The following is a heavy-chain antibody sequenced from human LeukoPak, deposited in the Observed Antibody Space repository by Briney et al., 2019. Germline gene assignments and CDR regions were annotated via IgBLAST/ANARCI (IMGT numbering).Heavy chain of an antibody. CDR2: ISSSSSYI. CDR1: GFTFSSYS. Sequence: GGSLRLSCAGSGFTFSSYSMNWVRQAPGKRLEWVSSISSSSSYIYYADSVKGRFTISRDNAKNSLYLQMNSLRAEDTAVYYCARELVVPAAALDYWGQGTLVTVSS. CDR3: ARELVVPAAALDY. D-gene: IGHD2-2*01. V-gene: IGHV3-21*01. J-gene: IGHJ4*02.